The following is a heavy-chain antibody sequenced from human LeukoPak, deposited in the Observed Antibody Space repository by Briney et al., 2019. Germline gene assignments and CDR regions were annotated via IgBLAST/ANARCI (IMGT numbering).Heavy chain of an antibody. CDR3: ATYSFTAPGDY. CDR1: GFTFSSYN. CDR2: IDITSSYI. V-gene: IGHV3-21*01. D-gene: IGHD2-15*01. J-gene: IGHJ4*02. Sequence: PGGSLRLSCAASGFTFSSYNMIWVRQAPGKGLEWISYIDITSSYIYYADSVKGRFTISRDNAKSSLYLQMNSLRAEDTAVYYCATYSFTAPGDYWGQGTLVTVSS.